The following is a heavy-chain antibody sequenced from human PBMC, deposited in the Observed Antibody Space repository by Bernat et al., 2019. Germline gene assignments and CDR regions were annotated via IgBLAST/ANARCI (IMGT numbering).Heavy chain of an antibody. CDR3: ARDCSTITALGHNWFDP. Sequence: EVQLVESGGGLVQSGGSLRLSCAASGFSFSDYSMNWVRQAPGKGLEWVSYISRSTTVIYYADSVKGRFTISRDNAKNSLYLQMNSLRDEDMAVYYCARDCSTITALGHNWFDPWGQGTLVTVSS. J-gene: IGHJ5*01. CDR1: GFSFSDYS. D-gene: IGHD4-11*01. V-gene: IGHV3-48*02. CDR2: ISRSTTVI.